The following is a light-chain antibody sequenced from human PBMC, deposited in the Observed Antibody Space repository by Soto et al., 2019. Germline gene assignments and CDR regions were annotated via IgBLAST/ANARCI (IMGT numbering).Light chain of an antibody. CDR1: QSISSY. CDR3: QQSYSTPWT. Sequence: DIQMTQSPSSLSASVGHSVTITCRASQSISSYLNWYQQKPGKAAKLLIYAAYSLRSGVPSRFSGSGSGTDFTLTISSLQPEDFATYYCQQSYSTPWTFGQGTQVDIK. CDR2: AAY. V-gene: IGKV1-39*01. J-gene: IGKJ1*01.